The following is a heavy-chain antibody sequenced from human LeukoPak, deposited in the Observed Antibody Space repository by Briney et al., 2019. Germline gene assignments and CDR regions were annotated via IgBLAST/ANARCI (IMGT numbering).Heavy chain of an antibody. J-gene: IGHJ4*02. D-gene: IGHD4-17*01. CDR2: ISSSGSTI. Sequence: GGSLRLSCAASGFTFSSYEMNWVRQAPGKGLEWVSYISSSGSTIYYADSVKGRLTIPRDNAKNSLYLQMNSLRDEDTAVYYCVRDQTVFTILDYWGQGTLVTVSS. V-gene: IGHV3-48*03. CDR3: VRDQTVFTILDY. CDR1: GFTFSSYE.